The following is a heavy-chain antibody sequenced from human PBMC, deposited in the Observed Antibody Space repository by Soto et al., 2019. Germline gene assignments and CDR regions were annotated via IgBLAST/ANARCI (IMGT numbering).Heavy chain of an antibody. J-gene: IGHJ4*02. Sequence: EVQLLESGGGLVQPGGSLRLSCAASGFTFSSYAMSWVRQAPGKGLEWVSAISGSGGSTYYADSVKGRFTISRDNSKNTLYLQMNSLRAEDTAVYYCARIPTVTTWFDYWGQGTLVTVSS. CDR2: ISGSGGST. CDR3: ARIPTVTTWFDY. V-gene: IGHV3-23*01. D-gene: IGHD4-17*01. CDR1: GFTFSSYA.